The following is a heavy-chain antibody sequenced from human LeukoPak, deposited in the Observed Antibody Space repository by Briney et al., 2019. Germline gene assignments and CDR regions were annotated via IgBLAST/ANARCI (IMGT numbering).Heavy chain of an antibody. CDR3: AKDRGIAAAGTPGLGFDY. D-gene: IGHD6-13*01. V-gene: IGHV3-23*01. CDR2: ISGSGGST. Sequence: GGSLRLSCAASGFAFINYAMSWARQAPGKGLEWVSAISGSGGSTYYADSVKGRFTISRDNSKNTLYLQMNSLSAEDTAVYYCAKDRGIAAAGTPGLGFDYWGQGTLVTVSS. J-gene: IGHJ4*02. CDR1: GFAFINYA.